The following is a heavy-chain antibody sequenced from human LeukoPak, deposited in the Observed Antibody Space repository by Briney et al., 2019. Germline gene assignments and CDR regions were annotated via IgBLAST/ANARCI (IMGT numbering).Heavy chain of an antibody. V-gene: IGHV4-39*01. CDR2: IYYSGST. Sequence: PSETLSLTCTVSGGSIRSSTYYWGWIRQPPGKGLEWIGSIYYSGSTYYNPSLKSRVTISVDTSKNQFSLKLSSVTAADTAVYYCARYQTRKSVLMDVWGKGTTVTVSS. CDR3: ARYQTRKSVLMDV. CDR1: GGSIRSSTYY. J-gene: IGHJ6*04.